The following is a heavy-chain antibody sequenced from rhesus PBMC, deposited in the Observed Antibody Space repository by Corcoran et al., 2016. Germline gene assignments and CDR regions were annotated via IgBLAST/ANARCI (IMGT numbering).Heavy chain of an antibody. CDR3: ARDGDTVGTAYFDY. CDR2: INGNSART. V-gene: IGHV4-73*01. D-gene: IGHD5-42*01. CDR1: GGSISGYYY. Sequence: QVQLQQWGEGLVKPSETLSLTCAVYGGSISGYYYWSWIRQPPGKGLEWIGYINGNSARTNYNPSLKNRVTISKDTSKSQFSLKLSSVTAADTAVYYCARDGDTVGTAYFDYWGQGVLVTVSS. J-gene: IGHJ4*01.